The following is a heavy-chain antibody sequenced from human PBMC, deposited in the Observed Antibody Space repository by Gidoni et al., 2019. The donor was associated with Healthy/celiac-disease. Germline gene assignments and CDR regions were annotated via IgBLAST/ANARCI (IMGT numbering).Heavy chain of an antibody. J-gene: IGHJ6*02. CDR2: INHSGST. Sequence: QVQLQQWGAGLLKPSETLSLTCAVYGGSFSGYYWSWLRQPPGKGLEWIGEINHSGSTNYNPSLKSRVTISVDTSKNQFSLKLSSVTAADTAVYYCARGRSGWHYYYYGMDVWGQGTTVTVSS. D-gene: IGHD6-19*01. CDR3: ARGRSGWHYYYYGMDV. CDR1: GGSFSGYY. V-gene: IGHV4-34*01.